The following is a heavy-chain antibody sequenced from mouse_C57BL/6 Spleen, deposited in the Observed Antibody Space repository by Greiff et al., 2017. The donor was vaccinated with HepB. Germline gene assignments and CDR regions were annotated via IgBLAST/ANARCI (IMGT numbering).Heavy chain of an antibody. CDR3: ASAYYSTLRTMDY. CDR2: ISSGSSTM. CDR1: GFTFSDYG. J-gene: IGHJ4*01. D-gene: IGHD2-5*01. V-gene: IGHV5-17*01. Sequence: EVKLVESGGGLVKPGGSLKLSCAASGFTFSDYGMHWVRQAPEKGLEWVAYISSGSSTMYYADTVKGRFTISRDNAKNTLFLQMTSLRSEDTAMYYCASAYYSTLRTMDYWGQGTSVTVAS.